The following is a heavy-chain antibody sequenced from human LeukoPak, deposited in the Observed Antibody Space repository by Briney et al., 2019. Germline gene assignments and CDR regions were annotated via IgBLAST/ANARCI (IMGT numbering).Heavy chain of an antibody. Sequence: ASVKVSCKASGYTFTSYDINWVRQAPGQGLEWMGIINPSGGSTSYAQKFQGRVTMTRDTSTSTVYMELSSLRSEDTAVYYCARGRDSYYYYYGMDVWGQGTTVTVSS. D-gene: IGHD5-24*01. J-gene: IGHJ6*02. CDR2: INPSGGST. V-gene: IGHV1-46*01. CDR1: GYTFTSYD. CDR3: ARGRDSYYYYYGMDV.